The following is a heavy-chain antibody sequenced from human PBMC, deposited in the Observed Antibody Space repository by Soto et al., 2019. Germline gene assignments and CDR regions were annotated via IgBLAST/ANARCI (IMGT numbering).Heavy chain of an antibody. Sequence: EVQVVQSGGGLVKPGGSLRLSCAASGFSFRDHNLNWVRQAPGKGLEWVSSISSGNSIFYADSVKGRFTISRDNAENSLYLQMNSLGAEDTAVYYCASASSGSYKWWFDPWVQGSLVTVSS. J-gene: IGHJ5*02. V-gene: IGHV3-21*06. CDR3: ASASSGSYKWWFDP. CDR1: GFSFRDHN. D-gene: IGHD1-26*01. CDR2: ISSGNSI.